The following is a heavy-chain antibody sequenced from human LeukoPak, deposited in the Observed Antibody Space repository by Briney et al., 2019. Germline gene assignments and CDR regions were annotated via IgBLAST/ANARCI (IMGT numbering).Heavy chain of an antibody. J-gene: IGHJ6*02. CDR3: ARIPRSGSYRNYYYGMDV. D-gene: IGHD3-10*01. CDR2: INHSGST. CDR1: GGSSSGYY. Sequence: PSETLSLTCAVYGGSSSGYYWSWIRQPPGKGLEWIGEINHSGSTNYNPSLKSRVTISVDTSKNQFSLKLSSVTAADTAVYYCARIPRSGSYRNYYYGMDVWGQGTTFTVSS. V-gene: IGHV4-34*01.